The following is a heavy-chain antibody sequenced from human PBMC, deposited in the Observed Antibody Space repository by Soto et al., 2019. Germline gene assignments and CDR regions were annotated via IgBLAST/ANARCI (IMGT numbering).Heavy chain of an antibody. CDR1: GGSISSGGYY. J-gene: IGHJ6*02. CDR2: IYYSGST. V-gene: IGHV4-31*03. Sequence: QVQLQESGPGLVKPSQTLSLTCTVSGGSISSGGYYWSWIRQHPGKGLEWIGYIYYSGSTYYNPSLKSRVTISVDTSKDQFALKLSSVTAADTAVYYCARDPDTDYYYYGMDVWGQGTTVTVSS. D-gene: IGHD5-18*01. CDR3: ARDPDTDYYYYGMDV.